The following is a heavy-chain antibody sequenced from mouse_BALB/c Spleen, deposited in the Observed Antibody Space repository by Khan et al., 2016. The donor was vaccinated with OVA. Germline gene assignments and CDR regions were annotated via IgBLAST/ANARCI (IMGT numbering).Heavy chain of an antibody. D-gene: IGHD4-1*01. V-gene: IGHV1-77*01. J-gene: IGHJ3*01. CDR1: GYTFTDYV. CDR2: IYPGGDTT. CDR3: ARAGWDVFAY. Sequence: QVQLQQSGPELVKPGASVKMSCKASGYTFTDYVMNWVKQRNGQGLEWIGQIYPGGDTTYYNEKFKGKATLTADRSSSTAYMQLSSLTSEDSAVYFCARAGWDVFAYWGQGTLVTVSA.